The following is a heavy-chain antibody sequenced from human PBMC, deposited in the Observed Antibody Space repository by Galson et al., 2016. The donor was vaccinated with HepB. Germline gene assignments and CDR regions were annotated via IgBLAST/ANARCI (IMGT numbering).Heavy chain of an antibody. Sequence: SLRLSCAASGFIFSTYNMHWVRQPTGKGLEWVSAIGTVGDTHYPDSVKGRFTISRENAKTSLYLQMNSLRAEDTAVYYCAKNSYSSAWYPDYWGQGTLVTVSS. V-gene: IGHV3-13*04. CDR2: IGTVGDT. CDR1: GFIFSTYN. D-gene: IGHD6-19*01. CDR3: AKNSYSSAWYPDY. J-gene: IGHJ4*02.